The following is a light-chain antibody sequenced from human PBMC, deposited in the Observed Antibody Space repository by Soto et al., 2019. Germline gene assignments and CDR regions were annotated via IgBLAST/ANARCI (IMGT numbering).Light chain of an antibody. J-gene: IGKJ1*01. V-gene: IGKV1-5*01. CDR1: QSISSW. CDR3: QQYNSYL. Sequence: DIQMTQSPSTLSASVGDRVTITCRASQSISSWLAWYQQKPGKAPKLLSYDASSLESGVPSRFSGSGSGTEFTLTISSLQPDDFATYYCQQYNSYLFGQGTKVDIK. CDR2: DAS.